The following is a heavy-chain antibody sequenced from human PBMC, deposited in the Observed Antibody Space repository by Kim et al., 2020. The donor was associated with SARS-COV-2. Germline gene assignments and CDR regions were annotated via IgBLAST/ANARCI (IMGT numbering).Heavy chain of an antibody. CDR2: ISWDGGST. D-gene: IGHD1-1*01. CDR1: GFTFDDYT. V-gene: IGHV3-43*01. CDR3: AKDTYWRGGMDV. J-gene: IGHJ6*02. Sequence: GGSLRLSCAASGFTFDDYTMHWVRQAPGKGLEWVSLISWDGGSTYYADSVKGRFTISRDNSKNSLYLQMNSLRTEDTALYYCAKDTYWRGGMDVWGQETTVTVSS.